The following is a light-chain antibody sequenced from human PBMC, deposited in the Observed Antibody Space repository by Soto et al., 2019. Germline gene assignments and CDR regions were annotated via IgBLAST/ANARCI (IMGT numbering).Light chain of an antibody. V-gene: IGKV3-15*01. CDR2: GAS. J-gene: IGKJ1*01. CDR3: QQYNNWPPT. CDR1: QSVSSN. Sequence: EIVMTQSPATLSVSPGERATLSCRASQSVSSNLAWYQQKPGQAPRLLIYGASTRATGIPARFSGSGSGTEFTLTISSLQSEDFAVYYCQQYNNWPPTFGQGPNVDIK.